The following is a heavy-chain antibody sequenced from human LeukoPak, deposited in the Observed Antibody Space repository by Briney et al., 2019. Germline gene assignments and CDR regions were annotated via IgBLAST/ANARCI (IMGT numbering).Heavy chain of an antibody. J-gene: IGHJ6*02. CDR1: GFTVSSNY. D-gene: IGHD5-12*01. CDR2: IYSCGST. Sequence: GGSLRLSCAAFGFTVSSNYMSWVRQAPGKGLEWVSVIYSCGSTYYADSVKGRFTISRDNSKNTLYLQMNSLRAEDTAVYYCARDRVDIVATHWCQPSPPRPSYGMDVWGQGTTVTVSS. CDR3: ARDRVDIVATHWCQPSPPRPSYGMDV. V-gene: IGHV3-66*03.